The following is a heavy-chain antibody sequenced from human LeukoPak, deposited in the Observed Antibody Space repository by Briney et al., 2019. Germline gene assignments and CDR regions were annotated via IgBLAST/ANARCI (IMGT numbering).Heavy chain of an antibody. V-gene: IGHV3-23*01. J-gene: IGHJ4*02. CDR2: ISGSGGNT. D-gene: IGHD5-18*01. CDR1: GSNFNTHG. CDR3: AKDQGLWSFHY. Sequence: GGSLRLSCVASGSNFNTHGMTWVRQAPGKGLEWVSVISGSGGNTYYADSVKGRFSISRGNSKDTLYLQMNSLRAEDTAVYYCAKDQGLWSFHYWGQGTLVTVSS.